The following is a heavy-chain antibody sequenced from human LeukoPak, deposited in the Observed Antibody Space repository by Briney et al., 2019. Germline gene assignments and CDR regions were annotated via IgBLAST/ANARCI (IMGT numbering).Heavy chain of an antibody. CDR1: GYTLTELS. Sequence: ASVTVSCKVSGYTLTELSMHWVRQAPGKGLEWMGGFDPEDGETIYAQKFQGRVTMTEDTSTDTAYMELSSLRSEDTAVYYCATAEYVSGSYYRSPFDPWGQGTLVTVSS. V-gene: IGHV1-24*01. CDR3: ATAEYVSGSYYRSPFDP. CDR2: FDPEDGET. J-gene: IGHJ5*02. D-gene: IGHD1-26*01.